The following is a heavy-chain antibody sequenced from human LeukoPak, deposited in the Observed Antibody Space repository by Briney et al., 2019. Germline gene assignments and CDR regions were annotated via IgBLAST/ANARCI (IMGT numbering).Heavy chain of an antibody. V-gene: IGHV3-48*03. J-gene: IGHJ6*04. D-gene: IGHD3-10*02. CDR1: EVKCRDLG. Sequence: GAAEVKCRDLGGSWVLKDTGKGLEWVSYISSSGSTIYYADSVKGRFTISRDNAKNSLYLQMNSLRAEDTAVYYCAELGITMIGGVWGKGTTVTISS. CDR2: ISSSGSTI. CDR3: AELGITMIGGV.